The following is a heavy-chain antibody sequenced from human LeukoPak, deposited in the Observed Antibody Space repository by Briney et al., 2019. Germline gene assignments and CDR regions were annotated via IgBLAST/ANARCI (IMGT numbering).Heavy chain of an antibody. V-gene: IGHV4-38-2*02. Sequence: SETLSLTCTVSGYSISSGYYWGWIRPPPGKGLQWIGIIYHSGSTYYNPSLKSRVTISVDTSKNQFSLKLTSVTAADTAVYYCARGWGYGSGSYYNIAALDYWGQGTLVTVSS. CDR2: IYHSGST. CDR1: GYSISSGYY. CDR3: ARGWGYGSGSYYNIAALDY. D-gene: IGHD3-10*01. J-gene: IGHJ4*02.